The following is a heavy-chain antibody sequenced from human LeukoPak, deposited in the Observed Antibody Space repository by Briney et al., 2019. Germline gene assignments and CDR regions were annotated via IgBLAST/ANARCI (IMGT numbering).Heavy chain of an antibody. D-gene: IGHD5-12*01. Sequence: GRSLRLSCAPSGFTFSSYGMHWVRQAPGKGLEWVAVIWYDGSNKYYADSVKGRFTISRDNSKNTLYPQMNSLRAEDTAVYYCARDLSGYGDYWGQGTLVTVSS. V-gene: IGHV3-33*01. CDR2: IWYDGSNK. CDR3: ARDLSGYGDY. J-gene: IGHJ4*02. CDR1: GFTFSSYG.